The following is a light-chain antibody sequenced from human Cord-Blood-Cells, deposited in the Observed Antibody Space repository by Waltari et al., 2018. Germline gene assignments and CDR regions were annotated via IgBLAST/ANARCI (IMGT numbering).Light chain of an antibody. V-gene: IGKV3-20*01. Sequence: EIVLTQSPGTLSLSPGERATLSCRASQSVSSSYVAWYQQKPGTAPRLLIYGASSRATGIPDRFSGSGSGTDFTLTISRLEPEDFAVYYCQQYGSSPQTFGQGTKVEIK. CDR3: QQYGSSPQT. CDR2: GAS. J-gene: IGKJ1*01. CDR1: QSVSSSY.